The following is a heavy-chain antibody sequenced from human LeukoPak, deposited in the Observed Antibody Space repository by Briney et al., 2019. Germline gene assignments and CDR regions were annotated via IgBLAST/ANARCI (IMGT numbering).Heavy chain of an antibody. Sequence: SETLSLTCTVSGGSISSYYWSWIRQPPGKGLEWIGYIYYSGSTNYNPSLKSRVTISVDRSKNQFSLKLSSVTAADTAVYYCARDKPGGWFDPWGQGTLVTVSS. CDR3: ARDKPGGWFDP. J-gene: IGHJ5*02. CDR1: GGSISSYY. CDR2: IYYSGST. V-gene: IGHV4-59*12. D-gene: IGHD2-8*02.